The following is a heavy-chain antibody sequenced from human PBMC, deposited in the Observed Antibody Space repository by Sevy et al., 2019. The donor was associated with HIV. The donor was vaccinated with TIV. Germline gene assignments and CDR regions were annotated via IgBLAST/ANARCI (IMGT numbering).Heavy chain of an antibody. D-gene: IGHD6-19*01. J-gene: IGHJ4*02. CDR2: IYVGRNT. CDR3: VRERAGIDH. CDR1: DFTVTFNS. Sequence: GGSLRLSCAASDFTVTFNSRSWVRQAPGRGLVWVSVIYVGRNTYYADSVKGRFTIFRDSFKDTVDLQMDSLRPEDSGVYYCVRERAGIDHWGQGTLVTVSS. V-gene: IGHV3-53*01.